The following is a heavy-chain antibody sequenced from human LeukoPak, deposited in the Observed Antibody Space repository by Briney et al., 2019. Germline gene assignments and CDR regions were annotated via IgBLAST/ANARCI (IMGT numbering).Heavy chain of an antibody. CDR2: ISAYNGNT. CDR3: ARGYYDSSGSLNYYYGMDV. CDR1: GYTFTSYG. V-gene: IGHV1-18*01. Sequence: ASVKVSCKASGYTFTSYGISWVRQAPGQGLEWMGWISAYNGNTNYAQKLQGRVTMTTDTSTSTAYMELRSLRSDDTAVYYCARGYYDSSGSLNYYYGMDVWGQGTTVTVSS. J-gene: IGHJ6*02. D-gene: IGHD3-22*01.